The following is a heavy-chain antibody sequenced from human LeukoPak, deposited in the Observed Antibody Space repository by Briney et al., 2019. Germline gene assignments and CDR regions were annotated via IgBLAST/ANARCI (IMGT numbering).Heavy chain of an antibody. Sequence: QPGRSLRLSCAASGFTFSSYGMHWVRQAPGKGLEWVSLIWYDGSNKYYADSVKGRFTISRDNSKNTLNLQMNSLRAEDTALYYCARGRAMVVGSSWYYDYWGQGTLVTVSS. CDR3: ARGRAMVVGSSWYYDY. CDR2: IWYDGSNK. V-gene: IGHV3-33*01. CDR1: GFTFSSYG. D-gene: IGHD5-18*01. J-gene: IGHJ4*02.